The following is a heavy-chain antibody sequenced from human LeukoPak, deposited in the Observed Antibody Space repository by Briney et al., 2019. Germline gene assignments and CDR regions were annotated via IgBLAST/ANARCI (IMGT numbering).Heavy chain of an antibody. CDR3: AKDFFGYSYGFDC. CDR2: ISWNSGSI. J-gene: IGHJ4*02. D-gene: IGHD5-18*01. Sequence: PGGSLRLSCAASGFTFDDYAMHWVRQAPGKGLEWVSGISWNSGSIGYADSVKGRFTISRDNAKNSLYLQMNSLRAEDTALYYCAKDFFGYSYGFDCWGQGTLVTVSS. CDR1: GFTFDDYA. V-gene: IGHV3-9*01.